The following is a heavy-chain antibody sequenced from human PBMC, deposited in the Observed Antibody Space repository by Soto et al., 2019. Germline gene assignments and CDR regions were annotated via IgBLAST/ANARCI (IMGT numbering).Heavy chain of an antibody. CDR3: ARDGHYYYDSSGYFLFDY. V-gene: IGHV1-69*13. Sequence: SVKVSCKASGGTFSSYAISWVRQAPGQGLEWMGGIIPIFGTANYAQKFQGRVTITADESTSTAYMELSSLRSEDTAVYYCARDGHYYYDSSGYFLFDYWGQGTLVTAPQ. CDR1: GGTFSSYA. D-gene: IGHD3-22*01. CDR2: IIPIFGTA. J-gene: IGHJ4*02.